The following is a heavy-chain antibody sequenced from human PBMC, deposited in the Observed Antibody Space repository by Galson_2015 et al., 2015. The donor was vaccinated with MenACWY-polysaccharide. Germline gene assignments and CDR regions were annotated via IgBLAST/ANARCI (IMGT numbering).Heavy chain of an antibody. CDR1: GFPFSDSW. V-gene: IGHV3-7*01. J-gene: IGHJ3*01. CDR2: IKQSGCEK. D-gene: IGHD3-3*01. CDR3: ARARSWSGFFAFDF. Sequence: SLRLSCAASGFPFSDSWMTWIRQAPGKGLEWVATIKQSGCEKYYVDSVEGRFTVSRDNAKNSLYLQMNSLRAEDTAVYYCARARSWSGFFAFDFWGQGTMVTVSS.